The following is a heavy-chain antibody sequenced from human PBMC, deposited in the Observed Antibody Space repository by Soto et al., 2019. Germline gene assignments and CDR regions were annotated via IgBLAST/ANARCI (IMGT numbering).Heavy chain of an antibody. J-gene: IGHJ6*02. Sequence: RGESLKISCKGSGYSFTSYWIGWVRQMPGKGLEWMGIIYPGDSDTRYSPSFQGQVTISADKSISTAYLQWSSLKASDTAMYYCARLSIAAPYGMDVWGQGTTVTVSS. V-gene: IGHV5-51*01. D-gene: IGHD6-6*01. CDR1: GYSFTSYW. CDR2: IYPGDSDT. CDR3: ARLSIAAPYGMDV.